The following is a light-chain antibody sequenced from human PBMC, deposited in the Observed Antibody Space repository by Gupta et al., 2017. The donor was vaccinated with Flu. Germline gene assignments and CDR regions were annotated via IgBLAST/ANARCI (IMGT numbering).Light chain of an antibody. CDR3: QQDGSSPST. Sequence: EIVLTQSPGTLSLSPGERATLSCRASQSVRSSYLAWYQQKPGQAPRLLIYGASSRATGIPDRFSGSGSGTDFTLTISRLEPEDFAVYYCQQDGSSPSTFGQGTKVEIK. V-gene: IGKV3-20*01. CDR1: QSVRSSY. CDR2: GAS. J-gene: IGKJ1*01.